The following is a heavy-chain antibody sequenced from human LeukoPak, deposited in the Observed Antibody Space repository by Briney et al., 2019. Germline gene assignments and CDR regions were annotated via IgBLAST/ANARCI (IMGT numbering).Heavy chain of an antibody. J-gene: IGHJ4*02. CDR1: GGSISNYY. CDR3: TREGAARNFDY. V-gene: IGHV4-59*12. Sequence: SETLSLTCAVSGGSISNYYWSWIRQPPGKGLEWIGYIYYSGNTKYNPSLKSRVSISLDTSQNQFSLKLSYVTAADTAVYYCTREGAARNFDYWGQGILVTVSS. CDR2: IYYSGNT. D-gene: IGHD6-6*01.